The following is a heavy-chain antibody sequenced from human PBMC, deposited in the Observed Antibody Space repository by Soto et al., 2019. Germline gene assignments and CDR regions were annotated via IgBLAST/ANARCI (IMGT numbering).Heavy chain of an antibody. D-gene: IGHD2-15*01. CDR3: ARGQGYCSGGSFYPNPVYFDL. CDR2: ISYDGSNK. CDR1: GFTFSSYA. Sequence: QVQLVESGGGVVHPGRSLRLSCAASGFTFSSYALHWVRQAPGKGRGWVEVISYDGSNKYYADSVKGRFTISRDNSKNTLYLQMNSLRAEDTAVYYCARGQGYCSGGSFYPNPVYFDLWGRGTLVTVSS. J-gene: IGHJ2*01. V-gene: IGHV3-30-3*01.